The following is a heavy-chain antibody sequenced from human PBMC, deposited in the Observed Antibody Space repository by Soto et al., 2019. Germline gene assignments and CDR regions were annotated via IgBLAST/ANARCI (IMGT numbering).Heavy chain of an antibody. J-gene: IGHJ4*02. D-gene: IGHD6-13*01. Sequence: QITLKESGPTLVKPTQTLTLTCTFSGFSLSTSGVGVGWIRQPPGKALEWLALVYWDDDKRYSPSLKSRLTITKDTSKNQVVLTMTNMDPVDTATYYCARTNITAATDYWGQGTLVTVSS. CDR1: GFSLSTSGVG. V-gene: IGHV2-5*02. CDR2: VYWDDDK. CDR3: ARTNITAATDY.